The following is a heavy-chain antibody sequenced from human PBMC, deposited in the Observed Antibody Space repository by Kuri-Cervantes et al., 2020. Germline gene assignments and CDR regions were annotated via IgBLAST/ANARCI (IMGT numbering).Heavy chain of an antibody. CDR2: IYWNDDK. CDR3: ARIRTTVIYDAFDI. D-gene: IGHD4-17*01. J-gene: IGHJ3*02. Sequence: SGPTLVKPTQTLTMTCTFSGFSFTNRGVGVGWIRQPPGKALEWLALIYWNDDKRYSPSLKSRLIISKDTSKNEVVLTVINMDIVDTATHYCARIRTTVIYDAFDIWGQGTMVTVSS. CDR1: GFSFTNRGVG. V-gene: IGHV2-10*01.